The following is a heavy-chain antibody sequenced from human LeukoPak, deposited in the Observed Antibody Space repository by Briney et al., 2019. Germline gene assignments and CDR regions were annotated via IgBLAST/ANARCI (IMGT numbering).Heavy chain of an antibody. CDR3: ARGPLDIEWELLPAFDI. V-gene: IGHV1-69*13. D-gene: IGHD1-26*01. CDR1: GGTFSSYA. Sequence: ASVKVSCKASGGTFSSYAISWVRRAPGQGLEWKGVIIPIFGTANYAQKFQGRVTITADESTSTAYMELSSLRSEDTAVYYCARGPLDIEWELLPAFDIWGQGTMVTVSS. CDR2: IIPIFGTA. J-gene: IGHJ3*02.